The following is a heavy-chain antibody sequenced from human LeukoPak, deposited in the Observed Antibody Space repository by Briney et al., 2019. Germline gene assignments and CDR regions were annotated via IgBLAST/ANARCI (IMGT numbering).Heavy chain of an antibody. J-gene: IGHJ4*02. CDR1: GGSISSGGYS. CDR3: ARRRVGYSYGTVFDY. CDR2: IYYSGST. D-gene: IGHD5-18*01. Sequence: SQTLSLTCAVSGGSISSGGYSWGWIRQPPGKGLEWIGSIYYSGSTSYNPSLKSRVTVSLDTSKNQFSLKLTSVTAADTAVYYCARRRVGYSYGTVFDYWGQGTLVTVSS. V-gene: IGHV4-39*07.